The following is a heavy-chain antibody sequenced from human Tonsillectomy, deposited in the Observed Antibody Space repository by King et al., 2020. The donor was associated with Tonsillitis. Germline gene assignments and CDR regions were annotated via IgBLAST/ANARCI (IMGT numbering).Heavy chain of an antibody. CDR3: ARLLTRQYMDV. CDR1: GYSFTSYW. V-gene: IGHV5-10-1*03. CDR2: IDPSDFYT. D-gene: IGHD1-26*01. Sequence: VQLVQSGEEVKKPGESLRISCKGSGYSFTSYWISWVRQIPGKGLEVMGRIDPSDFYTNYSPSFQGHVTISTYKSISTAYLQWSSLKASDTAMYYCARLLTRQYMDVWGKGTTVTVSS. J-gene: IGHJ6*03.